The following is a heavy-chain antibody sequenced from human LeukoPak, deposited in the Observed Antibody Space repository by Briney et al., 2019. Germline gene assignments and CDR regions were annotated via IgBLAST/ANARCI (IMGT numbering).Heavy chain of an antibody. CDR1: GGTFSSYA. CDR3: AFTPLGDQLLDNWFDP. D-gene: IGHD2-2*01. Sequence: SVKVSCKASGGTFSSYAISWVRQAPGQGLEWMGGIIPIFGTANYAQKFQGRVTITTDESTSTAYMELSSLRSEDTAVYYCAFTPLGDQLLDNWFDPWGQGTLVTVSS. J-gene: IGHJ5*02. CDR2: IIPIFGTA. V-gene: IGHV1-69*05.